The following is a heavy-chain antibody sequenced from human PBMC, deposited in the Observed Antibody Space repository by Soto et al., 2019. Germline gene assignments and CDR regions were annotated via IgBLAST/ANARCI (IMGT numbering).Heavy chain of an antibody. J-gene: IGHJ4*02. CDR1: NFTYIYYW. CDR3: ARDSSDGIDY. Sequence: GGSLRLSCALSNFTYIYYWMCWVRQVPGKGLEWVANINQDGNKKYYVDSSKGRFTISRDNAKNSLYLQMNSLRVEDTAVYYCARDSSDGIDYWGQGT. V-gene: IGHV3-7*01. CDR2: INQDGNKK.